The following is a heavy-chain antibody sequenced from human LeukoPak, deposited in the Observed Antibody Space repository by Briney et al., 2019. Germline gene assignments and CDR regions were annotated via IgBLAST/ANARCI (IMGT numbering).Heavy chain of an antibody. D-gene: IGHD6-19*01. J-gene: IGHJ4*02. CDR2: IYYSGST. V-gene: IGHV4-31*03. CDR1: GGSISSGGYY. CDR3: AREGRLVRAFDY. Sequence: SETLSLTCTVSGGSISSGGYYWSWIRQHPGKGLKWIGYIYYSGSTYYNPSLKSRVTISVDTSKNQFSLKLSSVTAADTAVYYCAREGRLVRAFDYWGQGTLVTVSS.